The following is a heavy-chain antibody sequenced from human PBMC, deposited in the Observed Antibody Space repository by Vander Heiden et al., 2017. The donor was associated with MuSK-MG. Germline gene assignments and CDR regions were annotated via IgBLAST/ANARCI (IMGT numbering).Heavy chain of an antibody. Sequence: EVQLVESGGGLVKPGGSLRLSCAASGFTVSSYSMNWVRQAPGKGLEWVSSMSSSSSYIYYADSVKGRFTISRDNAKNSLYLQMNSLRAEDTAVYYCARGGQWLVYDVDAFDIWGQGPMVTVSS. CDR3: ARGGQWLVYDVDAFDI. CDR2: MSSSSSYI. J-gene: IGHJ3*02. CDR1: GFTVSSYS. V-gene: IGHV3-21*03. D-gene: IGHD6-19*01.